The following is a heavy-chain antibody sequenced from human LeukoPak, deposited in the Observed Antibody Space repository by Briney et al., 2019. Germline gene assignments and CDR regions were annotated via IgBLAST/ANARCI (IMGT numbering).Heavy chain of an antibody. J-gene: IGHJ3*02. Sequence: ASVKVSCKASGYTFSNHGINWVRQAPGQGLEWMGWISTYIGNTNYAQRLQGRVTLTTDISTTTVYMELRSLRSDDAAIYYCARVRDYGGNADALDIWGQGTKVTVSS. CDR3: ARVRDYGGNADALDI. CDR1: GYTFSNHG. D-gene: IGHD4-23*01. V-gene: IGHV1-18*01. CDR2: ISTYIGNT.